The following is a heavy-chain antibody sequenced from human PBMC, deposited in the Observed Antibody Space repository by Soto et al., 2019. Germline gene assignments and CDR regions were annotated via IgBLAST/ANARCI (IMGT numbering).Heavy chain of an antibody. CDR1: GGSITSYY. CDR3: ASFFFFGGVADSCIAGASYWFGP. D-gene: IGHD2-8*02. Sequence: SETLSPTSTVSGGSITSYYWSWIRHPPGKGLEWIGYIDYSGRTNYNPSLKSRVTLTVDTAKNQFSMELSPVAAAKTAVYYWASFFFFGGVADSCIAGASYWFGPWGQVSLVTVAS. V-gene: IGHV4-59*01. J-gene: IGHJ5*02. CDR2: IDYSGRT.